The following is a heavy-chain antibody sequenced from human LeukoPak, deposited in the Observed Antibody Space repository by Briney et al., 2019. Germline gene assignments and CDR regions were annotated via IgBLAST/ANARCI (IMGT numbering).Heavy chain of an antibody. V-gene: IGHV3-23*01. J-gene: IGHJ4*02. CDR3: AKGSSNWLDHYYFDF. CDR1: GFTFSSYA. Sequence: GGSLRLSCAASGFTFSSYAMSWVRQAPGKGLEWVSAISGSGGSTYYADSVKGRFTISRDNSKNTLYLQMNSLRVEDTAVYYCAKGSSNWLDHYYFDFWARGPWSPSPQ. CDR2: ISGSGGST. D-gene: IGHD6-13*01.